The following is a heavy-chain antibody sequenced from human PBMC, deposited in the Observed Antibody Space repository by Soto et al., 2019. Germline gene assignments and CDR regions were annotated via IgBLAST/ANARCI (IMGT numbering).Heavy chain of an antibody. J-gene: IGHJ4*02. CDR3: AKAPRDDYIWGSYRYTNYFDY. Sequence: EVQLVESGGGLVQPGRSLRLSCAASGFTFDDYAMHWVRQAPGKGLEWVSGISWNSGSIGYADSVKGRFTISRDNAKNSLYLQMNSLRAEDTALYYCAKAPRDDYIWGSYRYTNYFDYWGQGTLVTVSS. V-gene: IGHV3-9*01. CDR2: ISWNSGSI. D-gene: IGHD3-16*02. CDR1: GFTFDDYA.